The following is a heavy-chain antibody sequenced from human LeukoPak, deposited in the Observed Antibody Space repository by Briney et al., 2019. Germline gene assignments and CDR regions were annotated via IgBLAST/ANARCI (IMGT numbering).Heavy chain of an antibody. D-gene: IGHD2-2*01. V-gene: IGHV3-23*01. J-gene: IGHJ4*02. Sequence: GESLRLSCAASGFTFTTYGMGWVRQAPGKGLEWVSGISGGGSSTYYADSVKGRFTISRDNAKNSLYLQMNSLRAEDTAVYYCARDSPRYCSSTSCYVPFDYWGQGTLVTVSS. CDR2: ISGGGSST. CDR1: GFTFTTYG. CDR3: ARDSPRYCSSTSCYVPFDY.